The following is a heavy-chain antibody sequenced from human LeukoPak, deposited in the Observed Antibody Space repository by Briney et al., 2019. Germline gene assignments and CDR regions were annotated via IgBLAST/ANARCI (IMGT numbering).Heavy chain of an antibody. CDR1: GFTFSHYW. CDR3: AKDDSSGYYYFDY. V-gene: IGHV3-7*03. D-gene: IGHD3-22*01. CDR2: IKQDGSEI. J-gene: IGHJ4*02. Sequence: GGSLRLSCAASGFTFSHYWMSWVRQAPGKGLEWVANIKQDGSEIYYLDSVKGRFTISRDNAKTSLYLQMNSLRAEDTAVYYCAKDDSSGYYYFDYWGQGTLVTVSS.